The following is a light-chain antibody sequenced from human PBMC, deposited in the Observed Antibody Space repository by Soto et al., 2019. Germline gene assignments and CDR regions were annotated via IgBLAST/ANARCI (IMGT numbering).Light chain of an antibody. CDR3: QQHNNWPLT. V-gene: IGKV3-11*01. CDR2: DAS. CDR1: QGVSSY. Sequence: EIVLTQSPATLSLSPGERATLSCRASQGVSSYLAWYQQKPGQAPRLLIYDASNRATGIPARFSGSGSGTDYTLTISSLEPEDFAVYYSQQHNNWPLTFGGGTKVEIK. J-gene: IGKJ4*01.